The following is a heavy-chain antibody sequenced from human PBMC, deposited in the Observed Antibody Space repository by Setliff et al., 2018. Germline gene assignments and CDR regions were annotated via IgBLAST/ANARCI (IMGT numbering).Heavy chain of an antibody. J-gene: IGHJ4*02. Sequence: GASVKVSCKASGGTFCSYAISWVRQAPGQGLEWMGGIIPIFGTANYAQKFQGRVTITTDKSTSTAYMELSSLRSEDTAVYYCARGLAYCGGDCFLRTGFDYWGQGTLVTVSS. CDR2: IIPIFGTA. D-gene: IGHD2-21*02. CDR3: ARGLAYCGGDCFLRTGFDY. CDR1: GGTFCSYA. V-gene: IGHV1-69*05.